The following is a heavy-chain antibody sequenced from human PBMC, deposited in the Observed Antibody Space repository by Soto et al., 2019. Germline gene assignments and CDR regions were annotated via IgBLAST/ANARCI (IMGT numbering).Heavy chain of an antibody. J-gene: IGHJ5*02. D-gene: IGHD4-4*01. Sequence: QVKLVQSGAEVKKPGASVKVSCKASGYTFTSYYMHWVRQAPGQGLEWMGIINPSGGSTSYAQKFQGRVTMTRDTSTITVYMERSSLRSEDTAVYYWAIDGDVGHSNDWFDPWGQGTLVTVSS. CDR1: GYTFTSYY. CDR3: AIDGDVGHSNDWFDP. CDR2: INPSGGST. V-gene: IGHV1-46*01.